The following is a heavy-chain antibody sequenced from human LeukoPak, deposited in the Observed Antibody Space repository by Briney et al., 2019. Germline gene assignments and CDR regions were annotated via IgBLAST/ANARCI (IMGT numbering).Heavy chain of an antibody. D-gene: IGHD2-21*01. V-gene: IGHV3-21*01. Sequence: GGSLRLSRAASGFTFSRHIMNWGRQAPRKGRGWVSSISSTSSKIYYADSVKGRFTLSRDNTRNSLYLQISSLRAEDTAVYYCARVLYCGDVKCYFRRSFDLWGQGTLVIVSS. CDR2: ISSTSSKI. CDR1: GFTFSRHI. J-gene: IGHJ3*01. CDR3: ARVLYCGDVKCYFRRSFDL.